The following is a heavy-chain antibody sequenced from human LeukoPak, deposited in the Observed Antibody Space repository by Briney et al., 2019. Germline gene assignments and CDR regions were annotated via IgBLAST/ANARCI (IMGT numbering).Heavy chain of an antibody. V-gene: IGHV3-30-3*01. CDR2: ISYDGSNK. D-gene: IGHD6-13*01. CDR3: ARASAAAPVVDY. CDR1: GFTFSSYA. J-gene: IGHJ4*02. Sequence: GGSLRLSCAASGFTFSSYAMHWVRQAPGKGLEWVAVISYDGSNKYYADSVKGRFTISRDNAKNSLYLQMNSLRAEDTAVYYCARASAAAPVVDYWGQGTLVTVSS.